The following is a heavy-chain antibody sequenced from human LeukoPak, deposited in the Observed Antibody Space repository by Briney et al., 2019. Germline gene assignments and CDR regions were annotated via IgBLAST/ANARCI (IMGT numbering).Heavy chain of an antibody. V-gene: IGHV1-69*13. CDR2: IIPIFGTA. D-gene: IGHD2-2*01. J-gene: IGHJ4*02. CDR1: GGTFSSYA. Sequence: SVKVSCKASGGTFSSYAISWVRQAPGQGLEWMGGIIPIFGTANYAQKFQGRVTITADESTSTAYMELSSLRSEDTAVCYCARCSTVAYYFDYWGQGTLVTVFS. CDR3: ARCSTVAYYFDY.